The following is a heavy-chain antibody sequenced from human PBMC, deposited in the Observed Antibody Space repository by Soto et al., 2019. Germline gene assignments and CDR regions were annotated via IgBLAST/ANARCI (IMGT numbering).Heavy chain of an antibody. CDR1: GGTFSSYA. V-gene: IGHV1-69*12. CDR2: IIPIFGTA. D-gene: IGHD2-15*01. J-gene: IGHJ6*02. CDR3: ARVTVVPALYYYYGMDV. Sequence: QGQLVQSVAEVKKPGSSVKVSCKASGGTFSSYAISWVRQAPGQGLEWMGGIIPIFGTANYAPKFPGRVTIPADESPSTAYMELSSLRSDDTAVSYCARVTVVPALYYYYGMDVWGQVSTVTVSS.